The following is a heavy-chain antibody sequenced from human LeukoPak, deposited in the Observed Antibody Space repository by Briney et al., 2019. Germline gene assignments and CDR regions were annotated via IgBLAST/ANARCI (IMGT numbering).Heavy chain of an antibody. D-gene: IGHD3-22*01. CDR1: GFTFRQYW. V-gene: IGHV3-7*03. CDR2: IRQEGHEK. Sequence: GGSLRLSCAASGFTFRQYWMSWVRQAPGKGLEGGANIRQEGHEKYYADSVKGRFTISRDNSKNTLYVQMNSLRTEDTAVYYCAREGGGYYDTSGYYPFDYWGQGTLVTVSS. J-gene: IGHJ4*02. CDR3: AREGGGYYDTSGYYPFDY.